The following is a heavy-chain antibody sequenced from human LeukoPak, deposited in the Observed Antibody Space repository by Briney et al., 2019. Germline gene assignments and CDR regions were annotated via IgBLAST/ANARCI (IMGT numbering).Heavy chain of an antibody. CDR2: ISGSGGST. CDR3: AKVNYYDSSGYLDY. Sequence: GGSLRLSCAASGFTFSSYAMSWVRQAPGKGLEWVSAISGSGGSTHYADSVKGRFTISRDNSKNTLYLQMNSLRAEDTAVYYCAKVNYYDSSGYLDYWGQGTLVTVSS. V-gene: IGHV3-23*01. D-gene: IGHD3-22*01. CDR1: GFTFSSYA. J-gene: IGHJ4*02.